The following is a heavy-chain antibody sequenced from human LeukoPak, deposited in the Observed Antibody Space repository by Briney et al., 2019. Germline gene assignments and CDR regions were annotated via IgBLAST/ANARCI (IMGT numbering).Heavy chain of an antibody. J-gene: IGHJ4*02. CDR2: IYSGGST. CDR1: GFTVSSNY. D-gene: IGHD1-26*01. V-gene: IGHV3-66*01. Sequence: GGSLRLSCAASGFTVSSNYMSWVRQAPGKGLEWVSVIYSGGSTYYADSVKGRFTISRDNSKNTLYLQMNSPRAEDTAVYYCARDIGVGATTTFDYWGQGTLVTVSS. CDR3: ARDIGVGATTTFDY.